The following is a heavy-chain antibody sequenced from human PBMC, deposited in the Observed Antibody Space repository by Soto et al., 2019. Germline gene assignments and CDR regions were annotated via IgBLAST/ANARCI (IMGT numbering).Heavy chain of an antibody. J-gene: IGHJ4*02. D-gene: IGHD3-22*01. CDR3: AKDPNYYDSSGRTLDY. Sequence: EVQLLESGGGLVQPGGSLRLSCAASGFTFTSYAMAWVRQAPGKGLEWVSAVIGSGSRTYYADSVKDRFTISRDNFKNTLYLQMNSLRAEDTAVYYCAKDPNYYDSSGRTLDYWGQGTLVTVSS. CDR2: VIGSGSRT. CDR1: GFTFTSYA. V-gene: IGHV3-23*01.